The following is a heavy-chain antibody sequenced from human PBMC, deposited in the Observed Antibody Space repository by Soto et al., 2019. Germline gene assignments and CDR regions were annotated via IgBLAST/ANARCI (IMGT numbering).Heavy chain of an antibody. V-gene: IGHV4-39*01. Sequence: PSESLSLSCAVSVGTISCSSFYEGGIRQPPEKGRASIARTHYSGITYYNPSLKSRVTMSVDTSKNQFSLKLTSVTAADTAVYYCGRQSTGYSVDVDYWGQGTLVTVSS. CDR3: GRQSTGYSVDVDY. D-gene: IGHD6-13*01. J-gene: IGHJ4*02. CDR2: THYSGIT. CDR1: VGTISCSSFY.